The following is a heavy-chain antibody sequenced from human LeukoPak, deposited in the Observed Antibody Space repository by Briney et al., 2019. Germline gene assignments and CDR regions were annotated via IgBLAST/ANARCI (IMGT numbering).Heavy chain of an antibody. V-gene: IGHV3-48*01. J-gene: IGHJ4*02. CDR3: ARDFILAVAALDY. CDR2: ISSSSSTI. D-gene: IGHD6-19*01. Sequence: QPGGSLRLSCAASGFTFSSYSMNWVRQAPGKGLEWVSYISSSSSTIYYADSVKGRFTISRDNAKNSLYLQMNSLRAEDTAVYYCARDFILAVAALDYWGQGTLVTVSS. CDR1: GFTFSSYS.